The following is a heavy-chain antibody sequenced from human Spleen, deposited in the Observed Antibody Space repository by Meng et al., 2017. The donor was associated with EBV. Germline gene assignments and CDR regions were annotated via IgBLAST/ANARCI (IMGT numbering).Heavy chain of an antibody. CDR2: LSGSGSST. J-gene: IGHJ5*02. Sequence: EVQLLESGGGLLQRGGSLILSCAASGFTFSSYAMNWVCQAPGKGLEWVSGLSGSGSSTYYADSVKGRFTISRDNSKNTLYLQMNSLTAEDAAVYYCAKDLSGRFDPWGQGTLVTVSS. CDR1: GFTFSSYA. CDR3: AKDLSGRFDP. D-gene: IGHD1-14*01. V-gene: IGHV3-23*01.